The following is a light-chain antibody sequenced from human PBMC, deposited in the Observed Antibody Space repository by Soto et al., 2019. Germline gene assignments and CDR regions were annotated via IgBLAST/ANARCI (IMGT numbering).Light chain of an antibody. CDR1: QNIATY. J-gene: IGKJ1*01. CDR3: QQYNGYSRT. CDR2: DVS. V-gene: IGKV1-5*01. Sequence: DIQMTQSPSSLSASVGDRVTITCRASQNIATYLNWYQQKPGKAPYLLISDVSSLERGVPSRFSGSGSGTEFTLTISSMQPDDFATFYCQQYNGYSRTFGQGTKVDI.